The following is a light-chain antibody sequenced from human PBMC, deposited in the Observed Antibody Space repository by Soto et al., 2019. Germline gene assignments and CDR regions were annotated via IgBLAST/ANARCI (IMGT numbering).Light chain of an antibody. CDR1: QSVSSNY. CDR3: QQYGSSSPIT. CDR2: DAS. J-gene: IGKJ5*01. V-gene: IGKV3-20*01. Sequence: EIVLTQSPGTLSLSPGERATLSCRASQSVSSNYLAWYQQKPGQAPRLIIYDASSRATGIADRFSGSGSGTDFSLTISRLEPEDFAVYYCQQYGSSSPITFGPGTRLEIE.